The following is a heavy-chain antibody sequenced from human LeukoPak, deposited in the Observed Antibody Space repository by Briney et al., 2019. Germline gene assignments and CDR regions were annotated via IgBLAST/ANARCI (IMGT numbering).Heavy chain of an antibody. CDR2: INPSGGDT. CDR1: GYTFTSYY. D-gene: IGHD1-14*01. CDR3: AREVMDNLRFDY. J-gene: IGHJ4*02. V-gene: IGHV1-46*01. Sequence: ASVKVSCKASGYTFTSYYMHWVRQAPGQGLEWRGLINPSGGDTSYAQKFQGRLTMTRDTSTNTVYMELTSLRSEDTAVYYCAREVMDNLRFDYWGQGTLVTVSS.